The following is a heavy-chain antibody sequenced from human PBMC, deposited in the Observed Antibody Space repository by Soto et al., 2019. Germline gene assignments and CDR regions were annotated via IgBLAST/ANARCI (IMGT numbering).Heavy chain of an antibody. Sequence: QVQLVQSGAEVKKPGSSVKVSCKASGGTFSSYAISWVRQAPGQGLEWMGGIIPIFGTANYAQKFQGRVTIPADKATSTAYIELSSLRSEDTGVYYFARATLRGGPRYWGQGTLVTVSS. CDR1: GGTFSSYA. CDR2: IIPIFGTA. J-gene: IGHJ4*02. V-gene: IGHV1-69*06. D-gene: IGHD3-10*01. CDR3: ARATLRGGPRY.